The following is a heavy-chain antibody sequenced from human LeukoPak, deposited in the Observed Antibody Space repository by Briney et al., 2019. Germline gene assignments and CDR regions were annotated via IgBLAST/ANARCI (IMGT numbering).Heavy chain of an antibody. CDR3: ATAGIVARRYFDY. D-gene: IGHD1-26*01. CDR2: IDYSGNT. Sequence: SETLSLTCTVSGGSISSHFWSWIRQPPGKGLEWIGYIDYSGNTNYNPSLKSRVTISVDTSKNQISLNLSSVTAADTAVYYCATAGIVARRYFDYWGQGTLVTVSS. CDR1: GGSISSHF. V-gene: IGHV4-59*08. J-gene: IGHJ4*02.